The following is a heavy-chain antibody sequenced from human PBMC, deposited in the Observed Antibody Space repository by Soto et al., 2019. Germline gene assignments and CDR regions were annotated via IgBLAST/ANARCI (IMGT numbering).Heavy chain of an antibody. D-gene: IGHD3-3*01. CDR1: GGSISSGGYY. J-gene: IGHJ3*02. CDR2: SYYSGST. V-gene: IGHV4-31*03. Sequence: SETLSLTCTVSGGSISSGGYYWSWIRQHPGKGLEWIGYSYYSGSTYYNPSLKSRATISVDTSKNQFSLKLSSVTAADTAVYYCATHRDDFWSGYYELDAFDIWGQGTMVTVSS. CDR3: ATHRDDFWSGYYELDAFDI.